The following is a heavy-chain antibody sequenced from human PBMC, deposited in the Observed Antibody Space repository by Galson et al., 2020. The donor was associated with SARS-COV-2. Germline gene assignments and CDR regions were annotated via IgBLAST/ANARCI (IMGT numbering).Heavy chain of an antibody. CDR3: ARTADWSYRYNLHFDY. CDR2: ISYGGGST. Sequence: PGGSLRLSCAASGFTFSTYAMSWVRQAPGKGLEWVSSISYGGGSTYYADSVKGRFTVSRDNSKNTLFLQMNSLRAEDTAVYYCARTADWSYRYNLHFDYWGQGTLVTISS. J-gene: IGHJ4*02. D-gene: IGHD3-16*02. CDR1: GFTFSTYA. V-gene: IGHV3-23*01.